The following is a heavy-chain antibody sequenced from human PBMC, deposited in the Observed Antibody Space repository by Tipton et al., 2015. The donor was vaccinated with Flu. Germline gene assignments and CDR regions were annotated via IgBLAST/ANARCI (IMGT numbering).Heavy chain of an antibody. D-gene: IGHD3-22*01. V-gene: IGHV4-39*07. J-gene: IGHJ3*02. CDR2: IYYSGST. CDR3: ARRGIVVVRRSDAFDI. Sequence: LRLSCTVSGGSISSSSYYWGWIRQPPGKGLEWIGSIYYSGSTYYNPSLKSRVTISVDTSKNQFSLKLSSVTAAVTAVYYCARRGIVVVRRSDAFDIWGQGTMVTVSS. CDR1: GGSISSSSYY.